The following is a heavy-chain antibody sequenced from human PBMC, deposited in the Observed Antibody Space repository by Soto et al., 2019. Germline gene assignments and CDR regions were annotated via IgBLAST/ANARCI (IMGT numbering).Heavy chain of an antibody. J-gene: IGHJ4*02. V-gene: IGHV3-74*01. D-gene: IGHD2-8*01. Sequence: GGSLRLSCAASGLIFSNYKMHWVRQAPGKGLVWVSRISTDGSITDYADSVKGRFTVSRDNAKNTLYLQMNSLRVDDTAVYYCARDTNGLHYWGQGTRVTVSS. CDR1: GLIFSNYK. CDR3: ARDTNGLHY. CDR2: ISTDGSIT.